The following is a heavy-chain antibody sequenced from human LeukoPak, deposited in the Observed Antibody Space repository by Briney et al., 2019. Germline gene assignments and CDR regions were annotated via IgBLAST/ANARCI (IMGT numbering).Heavy chain of an antibody. Sequence: PSETLSLTCTVSGGSISSGGYYWSWIRQHPGKGLEWIGYIYYSGSTYYNPSLKSRVTISVDTSKNQFSLKLSSVTAADTAVYYCARDYLRDAFDIWGQGTMVTVSS. D-gene: IGHD3-16*02. CDR3: ARDYLRDAFDI. V-gene: IGHV4-31*03. CDR2: IYYSGST. J-gene: IGHJ3*02. CDR1: GGSISSGGYY.